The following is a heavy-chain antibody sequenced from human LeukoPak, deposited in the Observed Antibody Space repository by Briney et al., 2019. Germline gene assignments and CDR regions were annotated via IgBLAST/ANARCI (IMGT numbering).Heavy chain of an antibody. CDR2: IYTSGST. Sequence: PSETLSLTCTVSDGSISSYDWSWIRQPAGKGLEWIGRIYTSGSTNYNPSLKSRVTISVDTSKNQFSLKLSSVTAADTAVYYCASGLRYFDLYYWGQGTLVTVSS. V-gene: IGHV4-4*07. J-gene: IGHJ4*02. CDR3: ASGLRYFDLYY. CDR1: DGSISSYD. D-gene: IGHD3-9*01.